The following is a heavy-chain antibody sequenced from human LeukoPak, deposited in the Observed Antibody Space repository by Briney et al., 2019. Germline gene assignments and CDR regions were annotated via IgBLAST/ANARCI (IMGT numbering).Heavy chain of an antibody. D-gene: IGHD1-26*01. V-gene: IGHV1-2*02. Sequence: ASVKVSCKASGYTFIGYYIHWVRQAPGQGLEWMGWINANSGGTNYAQKFQGRVIMTRDTSISTAYMELSSLRSDDTAVYFCARVGVEATATFDYWGQGTLVTVSS. CDR3: ARVGVEATATFDY. J-gene: IGHJ4*02. CDR1: GYTFIGYY. CDR2: INANSGGT.